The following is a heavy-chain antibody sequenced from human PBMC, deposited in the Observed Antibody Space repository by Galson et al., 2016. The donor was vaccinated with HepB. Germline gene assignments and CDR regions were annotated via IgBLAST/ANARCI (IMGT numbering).Heavy chain of an antibody. V-gene: IGHV3-30*18. CDR3: AKSPHSSGWGHVDP. D-gene: IGHD6-19*01. CDR2: ISYDGSNK. CDR1: GFTFSSYG. J-gene: IGHJ5*02. Sequence: SLRLSCAVSGFTFSSYGIHWVRQAPGKGLEWVAVISYDGSNKYYADSVKGRFTISRDNSKNTLYLQMNSLRAEDTAMYYCAKSPHSSGWGHVDPWGQGTLVIGSS.